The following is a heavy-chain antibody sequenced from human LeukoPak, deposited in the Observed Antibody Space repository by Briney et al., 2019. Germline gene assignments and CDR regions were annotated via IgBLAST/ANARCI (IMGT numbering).Heavy chain of an antibody. J-gene: IGHJ3*02. D-gene: IGHD1-1*01. V-gene: IGHV4-59*12. CDR3: ARVGNWNGAFDI. CDR1: GGSISSYY. CDR2: IYYSGST. Sequence: SETLSLTCTVSGGSISSYYWSWIRQPPGKGLEWIGYIYYSGSTNYNPSLKSRVTMSVDTSKNQFSLKLSSVTAADTAVYYCARVGNWNGAFDIWGQGTMVTVSS.